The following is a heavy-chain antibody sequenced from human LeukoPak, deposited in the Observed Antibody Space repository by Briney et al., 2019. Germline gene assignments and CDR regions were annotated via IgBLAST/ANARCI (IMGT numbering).Heavy chain of an antibody. CDR3: ARSLGRSSDAFDI. CDR2: INPNSGGT. Sequence: ASVKVSCKASGYTFTGYYMHWVRQAPGQGLEWMGWINPNSGGTNYAQKFQGRVTMTRDTSISTAYMELSRLRSDDTAVYYCARSLGRSSDAFDIWGQGTMVTVSS. D-gene: IGHD1-26*01. V-gene: IGHV1-2*02. J-gene: IGHJ3*02. CDR1: GYTFTGYY.